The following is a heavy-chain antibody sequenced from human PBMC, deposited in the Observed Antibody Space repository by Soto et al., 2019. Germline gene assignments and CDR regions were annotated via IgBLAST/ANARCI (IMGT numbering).Heavy chain of an antibody. D-gene: IGHD5-18*01. V-gene: IGHV4-39*07. Sequence: SETLSLTCTVFGGSISSSSYYWGWIRQPPGKGLEWIGSIYYSGSTYYNPSLKSRVTISVDTSKNQFSLKLSSVTAADTAVYYCARSGDTAMVSRWFDPWGQGTLVTVSS. J-gene: IGHJ5*02. CDR1: GGSISSSSYY. CDR2: IYYSGST. CDR3: ARSGDTAMVSRWFDP.